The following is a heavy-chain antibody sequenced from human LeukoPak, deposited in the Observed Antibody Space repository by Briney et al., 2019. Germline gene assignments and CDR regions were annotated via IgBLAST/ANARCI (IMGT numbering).Heavy chain of an antibody. CDR1: GYTFTSYY. CDR3: ARDGKKNYYDRSGYYFDY. CDR2: INPSGGST. D-gene: IGHD3-22*01. V-gene: IGHV1-46*01. J-gene: IGHJ4*02. Sequence: ASVKVSCKASGYTFTSYYMHWVRQAPGQGLEWMGFINPSGGSTRYAQNFQGRVTMTRDMSTSTVYMELNSLRIEDTAVCYCARDGKKNYYDRSGYYFDYWGQGTLVTVSS.